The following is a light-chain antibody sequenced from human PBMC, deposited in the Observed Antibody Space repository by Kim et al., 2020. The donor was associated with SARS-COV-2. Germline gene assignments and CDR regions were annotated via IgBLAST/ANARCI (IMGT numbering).Light chain of an antibody. CDR2: SNN. V-gene: IGLV1-44*01. Sequence: ELTQPPSASGTPGHRVTISCSGSSSNIGSNTVNWYQQLPGTAPKLLIYSNNQRPSGVPDRLSGSKSGTSASLALSGLQSEDEADYYCAAWDDSLNGVVFGGGTQLTVL. CDR1: SSNIGSNT. J-gene: IGLJ2*01. CDR3: AAWDDSLNGVV.